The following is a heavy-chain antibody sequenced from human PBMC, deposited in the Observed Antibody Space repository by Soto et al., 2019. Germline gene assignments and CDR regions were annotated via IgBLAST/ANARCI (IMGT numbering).Heavy chain of an antibody. V-gene: IGHV4-39*01. Sequence: PSETLSLTCTVSGGSISSSSYYWGWIRQPPGKGLEWIGSIYYSGSTYYNPSLKSRVTISVDTSKNQFSLKLSSVTAADTAVYYCARRSTGTVTHFDYWGQGTLVTVSS. CDR2: IYYSGST. D-gene: IGHD1-1*01. CDR3: ARRSTGTVTHFDY. J-gene: IGHJ4*02. CDR1: GGSISSSSYY.